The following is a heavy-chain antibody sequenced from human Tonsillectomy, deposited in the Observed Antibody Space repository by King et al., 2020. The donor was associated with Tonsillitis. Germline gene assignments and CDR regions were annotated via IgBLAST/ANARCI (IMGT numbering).Heavy chain of an antibody. CDR2: IYTRGST. Sequence: VQLQESGPGLVKPSQTLSLTCTVSGGSISSGSYYWSWIRQPAGKGPEWIGRIYTRGSTHYNPSLKSRVTISVDTSKNQFSLKLSSVTAADTAVYYCARDQSIFGVANTLFDYWGQGTLVTVSS. CDR3: ARDQSIFGVANTLFDY. D-gene: IGHD3-3*01. CDR1: GGSISSGSYY. V-gene: IGHV4-61*02. J-gene: IGHJ4*02.